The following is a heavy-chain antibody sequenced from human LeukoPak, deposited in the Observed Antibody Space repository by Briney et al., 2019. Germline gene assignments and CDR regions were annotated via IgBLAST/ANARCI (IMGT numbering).Heavy chain of an antibody. D-gene: IGHD5-24*01. CDR3: ARRLDGYARH. CDR1: GDSISSGPDD. Sequence: SETLSLTCTVSGDSISSGPDDWGWIRQPRGKGLEWIVRVWVSGSTYYDPSLNSQFTMSVHTSNNQFSLKLTSVTAADTAVYYCARRLDGYARHWDQGTLVPVSS. J-gene: IGHJ4*02. V-gene: IGHV4-39*01. CDR2: VWVSGST.